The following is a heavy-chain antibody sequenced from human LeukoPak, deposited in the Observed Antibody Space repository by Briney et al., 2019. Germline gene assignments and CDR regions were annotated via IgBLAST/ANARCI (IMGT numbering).Heavy chain of an antibody. CDR2: IYHSGST. V-gene: IGHV4-59*01. CDR1: GGSISTYY. J-gene: IGHJ4*02. Sequence: SETLSLTCTLSGGSISTYYWSWIRQPPGKGLEWIGYIYHSGSTNYNPSLKSRVTISVDTSKNQFSLKLSSVAAADTAVYYCARGGGYASPIGYWGQGALATVSS. D-gene: IGHD5-12*01. CDR3: ARGGGYASPIGY.